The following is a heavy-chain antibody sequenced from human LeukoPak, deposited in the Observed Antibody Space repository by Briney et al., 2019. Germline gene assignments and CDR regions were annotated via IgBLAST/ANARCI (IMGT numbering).Heavy chain of an antibody. J-gene: IGHJ4*02. CDR3: AKDAIRGDGYWEFDY. V-gene: IGHV3-23*01. CDR2: ILQGGDTT. CDR1: GSTFSDYA. D-gene: IGHD5-24*01. Sequence: GGSLRLSCAASGSTFSDYAMSWVRQAPGKGLEWVSGILQGGDTTYYADSVRGRFTISRDNSENTLYLQINSLRVEDTAIYYCAKDAIRGDGYWEFDYWGQGALVTVSS.